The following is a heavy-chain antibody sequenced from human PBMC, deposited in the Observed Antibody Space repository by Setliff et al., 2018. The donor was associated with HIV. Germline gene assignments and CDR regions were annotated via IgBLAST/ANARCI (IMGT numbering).Heavy chain of an antibody. J-gene: IGHJ4*02. CDR2: FLAVLRKP. CDR3: ARGPQSYVDVVPTIGRYYFDY. D-gene: IGHD5-12*01. V-gene: IGHV1-69*13. Sequence: GASVKVSCKASGGTFNSYAFTWVRQAPGQGLAWMGDFLAVLRKPTYAQKFQGRLTILADDSTSTAYMELSRLRSDDTAVFYCARGPQSYVDVVPTIGRYYFDYWGQGTLVTVSS. CDR1: GGTFNSYA.